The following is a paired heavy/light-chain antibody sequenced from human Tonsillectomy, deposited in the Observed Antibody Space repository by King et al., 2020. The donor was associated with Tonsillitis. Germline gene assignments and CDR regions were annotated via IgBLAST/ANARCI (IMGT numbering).Heavy chain of an antibody. J-gene: IGHJ4*02. CDR2: IYSSGNT. D-gene: IGHD3-3*01. CDR3: ARAPDFWSEYFDY. CDR1: GGSISSGSYY. V-gene: IGHV4-61*02. Sequence: QVQLQESGPGLVKPSQTLSLTCTVSGGSISSGSYYWSWIRQPAGKGLEWIGRIYSSGNTNYNPSLKSRVTMSVDTSKNQFSLKLSSVTAADTGVFYCARAPDFWSEYFDYWGPGTLVTVSS.
Light chain of an antibody. V-gene: IGKV1-39*01. CDR2: AAS. CDR1: QGISTY. Sequence: DIQMTQSPSSLSASVGDRVTITCRASQGISTYLNWYQQKPGKAPNLLIYAASSLQSGVPSRFSGSVSGTDFTLTITSLQPEDFAIYYCQQSFNTPFTFGPGTKVDV. CDR3: QQSFNTPFT. J-gene: IGKJ3*01.